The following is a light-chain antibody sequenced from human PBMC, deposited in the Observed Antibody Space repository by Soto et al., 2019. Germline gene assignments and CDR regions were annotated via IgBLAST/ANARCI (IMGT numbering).Light chain of an antibody. V-gene: IGKV1-5*01. CDR2: DTS. CDR1: QSISSW. J-gene: IGKJ1*01. Sequence: DIQMTQSPSTLSASVGARVTITCRASQSISSWLAWYQQKPGKAPVLLIYDTSSLQSGVPSRFSGSRSGTEFTLTISSLQPDDFAIYYCQQYSSLWAFGQGTKVDIK. CDR3: QQYSSLWA.